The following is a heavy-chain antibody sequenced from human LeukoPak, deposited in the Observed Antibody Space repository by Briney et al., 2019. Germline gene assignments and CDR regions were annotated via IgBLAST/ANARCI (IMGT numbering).Heavy chain of an antibody. V-gene: IGHV3-66*01. CDR1: GGSFSGYY. D-gene: IGHD6-13*01. Sequence: ETLSLTCAVYGGSFSGYYWSWIRQPPGKGLEWVSVIYSGGSTYYADSVKGRFTISRDNSKNTLYLQMNSLKAEDTAVYYCARSAGYSKYMDVWGKGTTVTISS. CDR2: IYSGGST. CDR3: ARSAGYSKYMDV. J-gene: IGHJ6*03.